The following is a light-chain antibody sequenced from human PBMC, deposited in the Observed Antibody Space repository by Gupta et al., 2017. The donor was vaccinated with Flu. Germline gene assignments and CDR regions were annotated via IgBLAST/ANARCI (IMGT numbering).Light chain of an antibody. CDR2: GKN. V-gene: IGLV3-19*01. Sequence: SSELTQDPAVSVALGQTVRITCQGDSLRSYYASWYQQKPGQAPVLVIYGKNNRRSGSPARFSGSSSGNTAALTITGAQAEEEADYYCNSQDSSCNNHWVFGGGTKLTVL. CDR1: SLRSYY. J-gene: IGLJ3*02. CDR3: NSQDSSCNNHWV.